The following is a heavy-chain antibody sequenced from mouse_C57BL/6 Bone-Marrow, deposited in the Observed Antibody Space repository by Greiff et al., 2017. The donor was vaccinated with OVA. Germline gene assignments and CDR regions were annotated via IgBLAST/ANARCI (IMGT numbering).Heavy chain of an antibody. Sequence: VQLQQSGAELVKPGASVKMSCKASGYTFTTYPIEWMKQNHGKSLEWIGNFHPYNDDTKFNEKFKGKATLTVEKSSSTVYLELSRLTSDDSAVYYCARPGDYDGDWFAYWGQGTLVTVSA. CDR1: GYTFTTYP. J-gene: IGHJ3*01. CDR3: ARPGDYDGDWFAY. CDR2: FHPYNDDT. V-gene: IGHV1-47*01. D-gene: IGHD2-4*01.